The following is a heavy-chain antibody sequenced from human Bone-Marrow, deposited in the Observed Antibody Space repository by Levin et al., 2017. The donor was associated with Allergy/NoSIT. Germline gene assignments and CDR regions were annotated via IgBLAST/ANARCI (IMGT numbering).Heavy chain of an antibody. CDR3: AKIFTGGSGENWFDP. J-gene: IGHJ5*02. Sequence: GGSLRLSCAASRFIFSNYAMSWVRQAPGKGLEWISAITGSGANTYYADSVRGRFTISRDSSKNTLYLQMNSLRAEDTAVYYCAKIFTGGSGENWFDPWGQGTLVTVSS. CDR2: ITGSGANT. D-gene: IGHD3-9*01. V-gene: IGHV3-23*01. CDR1: RFIFSNYA.